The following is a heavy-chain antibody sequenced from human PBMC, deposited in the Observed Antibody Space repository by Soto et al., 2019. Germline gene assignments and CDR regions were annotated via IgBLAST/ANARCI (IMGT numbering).Heavy chain of an antibody. CDR2: INTNSGNP. V-gene: IGHV7-4-1*01. Sequence: SLNVSCKASGYTFTSYAMNWVGQAPGQGLECMGWINTNSGNPTYAQGFTGRFGFSLDTSVSTAYLQICSLKADDTAVYYCAREVGRPVLGGYTWWDAGGQGTLVTVSS. CDR3: AREVGRPVLGGYTWWDA. CDR1: GYTFTSYA. J-gene: IGHJ1*01. D-gene: IGHD3-16*02.